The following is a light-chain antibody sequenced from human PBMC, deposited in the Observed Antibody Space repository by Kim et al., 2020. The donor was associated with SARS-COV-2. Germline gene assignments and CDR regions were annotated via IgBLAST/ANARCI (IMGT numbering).Light chain of an antibody. Sequence: SYELTQPPSVSVSPGQTASITCSGDKLGDKYACWYQQKPGQSPVLVIYQDSKRPSGIPERFSGSKSGNTATLTISGTQAMDEADYYCQAWDSSTHYVFGT. CDR1: KLGDKY. CDR2: QDS. V-gene: IGLV3-1*01. CDR3: QAWDSSTHYV. J-gene: IGLJ1*01.